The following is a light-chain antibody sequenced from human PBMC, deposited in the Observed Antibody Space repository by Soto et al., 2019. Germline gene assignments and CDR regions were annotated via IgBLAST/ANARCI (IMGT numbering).Light chain of an antibody. Sequence: DIQMTQSPSSLSASVGDRVTITCRSRQNISSYLNWYQQKPGKAPKLLIYAASSLQSGVPSRFSGSGSGTDFTLTISSLQPDDFATYYCPQSYSTPPYTFGEGTKLEI. J-gene: IGKJ2*01. CDR2: AAS. V-gene: IGKV1-39*01. CDR1: QNISSY. CDR3: PQSYSTPPYT.